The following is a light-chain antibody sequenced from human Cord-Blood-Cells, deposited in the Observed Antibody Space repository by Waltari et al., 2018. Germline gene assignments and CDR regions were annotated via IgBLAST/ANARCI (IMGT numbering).Light chain of an antibody. Sequence: QSALTQPASVSGSPGQEIHLPCTGTSSAFGCYHLVSWYQQHPCKAPKLMIYEGSKRPSGVSNRFSGSKSGNTASLTISGLQAEDEADYYCCSYAGSSTWVFGGGTKLTVL. J-gene: IGLJ3*02. CDR2: EGS. CDR1: SSAFGCYHL. V-gene: IGLV2-23*01. CDR3: CSYAGSSTWV.